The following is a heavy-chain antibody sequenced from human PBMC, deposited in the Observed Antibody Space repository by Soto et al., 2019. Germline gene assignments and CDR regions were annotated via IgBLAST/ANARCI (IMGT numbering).Heavy chain of an antibody. CDR3: ASRDPGTSVDY. Sequence: SETLSLTCAVSGGSFTSNDWWTWVRQPPGQGLEWIGEIYRTGSTNYNPSLKSRVTISLDKSENQFPLKVTSLTAADTAVYYCASRDPGTSVDYWGQGTLVTVSS. J-gene: IGHJ4*02. CDR1: GGSFTSNDW. D-gene: IGHD1-7*01. CDR2: IYRTGST. V-gene: IGHV4-4*02.